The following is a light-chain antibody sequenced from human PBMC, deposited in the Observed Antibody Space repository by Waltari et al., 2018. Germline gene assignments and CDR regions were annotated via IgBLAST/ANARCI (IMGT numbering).Light chain of an antibody. V-gene: IGLV1-40*01. J-gene: IGLJ2*01. Sequence: QSVLTQPPSVSAAPGRRVTISCTGDISNIRAGYDVHWYQQLPETSPKLLIYGNNNRPSGVPDRFSASRSGTSASLAITGLQAEDEADYYCQSFDGRRTLFGGGTKLTVL. CDR2: GNN. CDR3: QSFDGRRTL. CDR1: ISNIRAGYD.